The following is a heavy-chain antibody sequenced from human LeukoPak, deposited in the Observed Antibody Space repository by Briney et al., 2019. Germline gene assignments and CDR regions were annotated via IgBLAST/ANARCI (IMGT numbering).Heavy chain of an antibody. CDR2: IGIDSGNT. J-gene: IGHJ4*02. D-gene: IGHD1-1*01. V-gene: IGHV3-11*06. CDR1: GFPFIEYS. CDR3: ARDHNYAFDN. Sequence: GGSLRLSCTASGFPFIEYSMSWVRQVPGKGLEWISYIGIDSGNTKYADSVRGRFTISADKAKNSLYLQMNSLRVEDTAVYYCARDHNYAFDNWGQGTLVSVAS.